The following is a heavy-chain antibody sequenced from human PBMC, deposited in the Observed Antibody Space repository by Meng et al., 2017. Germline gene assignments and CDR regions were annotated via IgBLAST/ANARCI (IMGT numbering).Heavy chain of an antibody. CDR1: GFTFSSYG. Sequence: LSLTCAASGFTFSSYGMHWVRQAPGKGLEWVAVIWYDGSNKYYADSVKGRFTISRDNSKNTLYLQMNSLRAEDTAVYYCARGALSAFDIWGQGTMVTVSS. V-gene: IGHV3-33*01. CDR3: ARGALSAFDI. CDR2: IWYDGSNK. D-gene: IGHD2/OR15-2a*01. J-gene: IGHJ3*02.